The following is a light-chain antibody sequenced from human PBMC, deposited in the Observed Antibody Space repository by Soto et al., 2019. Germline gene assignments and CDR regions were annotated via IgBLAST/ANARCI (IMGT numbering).Light chain of an antibody. V-gene: IGKV3D-15*01. Sequence: EIVMTQSPATLSVSPGERPTLSCSASQSVRSNLAWYQQKHGQAPRLLIYGESSRETGITDRLSGSGSGTDFTLTISRPEPEDFAVYYCQQLWTFGQGTKVDIK. CDR2: GES. CDR1: QSVRSN. J-gene: IGKJ1*01. CDR3: QQLWT.